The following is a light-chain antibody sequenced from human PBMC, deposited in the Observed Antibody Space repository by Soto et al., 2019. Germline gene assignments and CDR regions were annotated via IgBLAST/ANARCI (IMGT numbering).Light chain of an antibody. CDR3: SSYAGSDNYV. V-gene: IGLV2-8*01. CDR2: EVS. CDR1: SSDTGDYNY. Sequence: QSALTQPRSASGSPGQSVTIACSGTSSDTGDYNYVSWYQQHPGKAPKLMIYEVSKRPSGVPDRFSGSKSGNTASLTVSGLQAEDEADYYCSSYAGSDNYVFGTGTKVTVL. J-gene: IGLJ1*01.